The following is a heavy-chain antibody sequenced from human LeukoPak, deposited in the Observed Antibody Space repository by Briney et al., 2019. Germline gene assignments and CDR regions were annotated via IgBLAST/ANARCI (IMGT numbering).Heavy chain of an antibody. J-gene: IGHJ4*02. CDR1: GFTFTNYW. CDR2: INKDGRGP. V-gene: IGHV3-74*01. CDR3: VRDGDHYDFDH. D-gene: IGHD4-17*01. Sequence: PGGSLRLSCAASGFTFTNYWMHWVRQAPGKGLVWVARINKDGRGPDYSDSVKGRFTVSRDNAKNTVRLQMNSLRAEDTAVYYCVRDGDHYDFDHWGQGTLVTV.